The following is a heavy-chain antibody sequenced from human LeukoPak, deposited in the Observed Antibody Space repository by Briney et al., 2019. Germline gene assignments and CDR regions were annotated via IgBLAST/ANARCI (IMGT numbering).Heavy chain of an antibody. D-gene: IGHD3-22*01. Sequence: ASVKVSCKASGYTFINYGISWVRQAPGQGLEWMGWISAYNAKTNSAQKLQGRVTMTTDTSTSTAYMELTSLTSDDTAVYYCARDYYDTSGPHVFDYWGQGTLGTVSS. CDR2: ISAYNAKT. CDR3: ARDYYDTSGPHVFDY. V-gene: IGHV1-18*01. CDR1: GYTFINYG. J-gene: IGHJ4*02.